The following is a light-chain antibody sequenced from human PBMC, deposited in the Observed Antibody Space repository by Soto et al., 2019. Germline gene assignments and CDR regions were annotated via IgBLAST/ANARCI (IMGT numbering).Light chain of an antibody. CDR2: LAS. J-gene: IGKJ3*01. CDR1: QIINGR. CDR3: QQYLSYPFT. Sequence: DIQMTQSPSTLLASVGDRVTITCRASQIINGRLAWYQQRPGKAPKLLIYLASTLDSGVPSRFSGSGSGTEFTLTISSLQPEDFTTYYCQQYLSYPFTFGPGTKLDIK. V-gene: IGKV1-5*03.